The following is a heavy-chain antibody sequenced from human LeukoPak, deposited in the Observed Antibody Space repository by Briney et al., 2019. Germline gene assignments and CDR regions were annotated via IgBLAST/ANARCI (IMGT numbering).Heavy chain of an antibody. D-gene: IGHD3-3*01. Sequence: SETLSLTCTVSGGSISSYYWNWIRQPPGKGLEWIGYIYYSGSTNYNPSLKSRVTISVDTSKNQISLKLSSVTAADTAVYYCARNFRHYEGRFDPWGQGTLVTVYS. J-gene: IGHJ5*02. CDR2: IYYSGST. CDR3: ARNFRHYEGRFDP. V-gene: IGHV4-59*01. CDR1: GGSISSYY.